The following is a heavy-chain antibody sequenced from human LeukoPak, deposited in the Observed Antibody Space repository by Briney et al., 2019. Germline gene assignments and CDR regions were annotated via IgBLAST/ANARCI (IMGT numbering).Heavy chain of an antibody. D-gene: IGHD5-18*01. CDR1: GFTFSSYG. V-gene: IGHV3-30*18. J-gene: IGHJ4*02. CDR3: AKDLSEGYSCGLFDY. CDR2: ISYDGSNK. Sequence: GGSLRLSCAASGFTFSSYGMHWVRQAPGKGLEWVAVISYDGSNKYYADSVKGRFTISRDNSKNTLYLQMNSLRAEDTAVYYCAKDLSEGYSCGLFDYWGQGTLVTVSS.